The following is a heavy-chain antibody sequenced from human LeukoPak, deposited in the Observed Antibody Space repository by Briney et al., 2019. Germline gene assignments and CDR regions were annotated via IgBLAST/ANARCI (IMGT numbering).Heavy chain of an antibody. Sequence: SVKVSCKASGGTFSSYAISWVRQAPGQGLEWMGRIIPILGIANYAQKFQGRVTMTRDTSTSTVYMELSSLRSEDTAVYYCAREAGGSTSCFDYWGQGTLVTVSS. V-gene: IGHV1-69*04. J-gene: IGHJ4*02. CDR2: IIPILGIA. CDR1: GGTFSSYA. D-gene: IGHD2-2*01. CDR3: AREAGGSTSCFDY.